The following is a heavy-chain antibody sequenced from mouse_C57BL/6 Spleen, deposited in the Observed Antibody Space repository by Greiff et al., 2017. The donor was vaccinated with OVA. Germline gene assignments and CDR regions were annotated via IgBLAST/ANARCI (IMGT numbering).Heavy chain of an antibody. D-gene: IGHD1-1*01. CDR3: GRQDTTVVGGEYAMDY. CDR2: IRSTSNNYAT. V-gene: IGHV10-1*01. CDR1: GLSFNTYA. Sequence: DVQLVVSGGGLVQPKGSLKLSCAASGLSFNTYAMNWVRQAPGKGLEWVARIRSTSNNYATYYADSVKDRFTITRDDSESMLYLQMNNLKTEDTAMYYCGRQDTTVVGGEYAMDYWGQGTSVTVSS. J-gene: IGHJ4*01.